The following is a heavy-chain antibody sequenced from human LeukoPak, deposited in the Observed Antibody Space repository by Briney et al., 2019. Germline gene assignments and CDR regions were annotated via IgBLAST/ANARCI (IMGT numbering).Heavy chain of an antibody. CDR3: ARGKWTSFDY. Sequence: GGSLRLSCGVSGFSFSNFWMTWVRQDPGKGLEWVANIKLDGSEKYYVESVKGRFTISRVNAKNSLYLHMKILRAEDTAVYYCARGKWTSFDYWGQGTLVTVSS. CDR2: IKLDGSEK. CDR1: GFSFSNFW. D-gene: IGHD1-26*01. J-gene: IGHJ4*02. V-gene: IGHV3-7*04.